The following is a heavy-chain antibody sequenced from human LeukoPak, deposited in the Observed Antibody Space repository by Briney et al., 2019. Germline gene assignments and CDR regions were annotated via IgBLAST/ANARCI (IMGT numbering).Heavy chain of an antibody. J-gene: IGHJ4*02. CDR3: ARAPPGDFWSGIDY. Sequence: GASVKVSCKASGYTFTGYYMHWVRQAPGQGLEWMGWINPNSGGTNYAQKFQGRVTMTRDTSISTAYMELSRLRSDDTAVYYCARAPPGDFWSGIDYWGQGTLVTVSS. V-gene: IGHV1-2*02. CDR1: GYTFTGYY. D-gene: IGHD3-3*01. CDR2: INPNSGGT.